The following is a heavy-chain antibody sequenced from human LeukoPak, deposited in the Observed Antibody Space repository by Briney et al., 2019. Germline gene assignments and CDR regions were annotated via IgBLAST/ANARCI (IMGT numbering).Heavy chain of an antibody. D-gene: IGHD1-14*01. CDR2: IYTSGST. J-gene: IGHJ5*02. V-gene: IGHV4-4*09. Sequence: SETLSHTRPVPGGSISSYYWSWLRQPPEKGLEWIGYIYTSGSTNYNPSLKSRVTISVDTSKNQFSLKLSSVTAADTAVYYCARRKARWFDPWGQGTLVTVSS. CDR1: GGSISSYY. CDR3: ARRKARWFDP.